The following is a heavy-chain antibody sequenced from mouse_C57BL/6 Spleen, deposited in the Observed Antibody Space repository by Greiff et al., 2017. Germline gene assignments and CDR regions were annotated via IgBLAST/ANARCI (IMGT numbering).Heavy chain of an antibody. CDR3: ASPLDSAFGY. J-gene: IGHJ2*01. Sequence: VQLQQPGAELVKPGASVKLSCKASGYTFTSYWITWVKQRPGQGLEWIGDIYPGSGSTNYNEKFKSKATLTVDSSSSTAYMQLSSLTSEDSAVYYCASPLDSAFGYWGQGATLTVSA. V-gene: IGHV1-55*01. CDR1: GYTFTSYW. CDR2: IYPGSGST.